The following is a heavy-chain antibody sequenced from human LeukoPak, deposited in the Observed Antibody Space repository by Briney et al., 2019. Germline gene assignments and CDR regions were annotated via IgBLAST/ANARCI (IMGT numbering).Heavy chain of an antibody. D-gene: IGHD3-22*01. CDR1: GGTFSSYA. V-gene: IGHV1-69*13. CDR3: ARAPLGPGFYYESTGYYYFDC. J-gene: IGHJ4*02. Sequence: SVKVSCKASGGTFSSYAISWVRQAPGQGLEWMGGIIPMFGTPHCAQKFQGRVTIIADESMGTAYMDLSSLRSNDTAVYFCARAPLGPGFYYESTGYYYFDCWGQGSLVTVSS. CDR2: IIPMFGTP.